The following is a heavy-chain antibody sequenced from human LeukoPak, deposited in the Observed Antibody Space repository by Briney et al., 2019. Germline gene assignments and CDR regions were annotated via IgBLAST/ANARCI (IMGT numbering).Heavy chain of an antibody. D-gene: IGHD3-10*01. Sequence: SETLSLTCTVSGGSISSSSYYWGWTRQPPGKGLEWIGSIYYSGSTYYNPSLKSRVTISVDTSKNQFSLKLSSVTAEDTAVYYCARVLHGSGSYLGHDAFDIWGQGTMVTVSS. CDR2: IYYSGST. CDR3: ARVLHGSGSYLGHDAFDI. J-gene: IGHJ3*02. V-gene: IGHV4-39*07. CDR1: GGSISSSSYY.